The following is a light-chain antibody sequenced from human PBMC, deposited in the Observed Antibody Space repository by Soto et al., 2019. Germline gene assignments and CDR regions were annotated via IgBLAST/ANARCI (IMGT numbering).Light chain of an antibody. J-gene: IGKJ1*01. CDR1: QSVRSSY. V-gene: IGKV3-20*01. CDR2: GAS. Sequence: EIVLAQSPGTLSLSPGERATLSCRASQSVRSSYLAWYHQRPGQAPRLLIYGASSRATGIPDRFSGSGSGTDFTLTISRLEPEDSATYYCQQYSTYPWTFGQGTKV. CDR3: QQYSTYPWT.